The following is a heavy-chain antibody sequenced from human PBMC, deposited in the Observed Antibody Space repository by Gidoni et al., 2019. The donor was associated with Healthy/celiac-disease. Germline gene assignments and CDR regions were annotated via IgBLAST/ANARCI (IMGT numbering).Heavy chain of an antibody. Sequence: QLQLQESCPGLVKPSETLSLTCTVSGGSISSSSYYWGWIRQPPGKGLEWIGSIYYSGSTYYNPSLKSRVTISVDTSKNQFSLKLSSVTAADTAVYYCARRHYYDSSGFDYWGQGTLVTVSS. J-gene: IGHJ4*02. V-gene: IGHV4-39*01. CDR3: ARRHYYDSSGFDY. CDR2: IYYSGST. D-gene: IGHD3-22*01. CDR1: GGSISSSSYY.